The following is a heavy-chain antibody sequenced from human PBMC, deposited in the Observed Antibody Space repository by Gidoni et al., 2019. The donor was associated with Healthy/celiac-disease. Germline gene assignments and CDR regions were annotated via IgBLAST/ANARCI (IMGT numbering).Heavy chain of an antibody. D-gene: IGHD3-16*01. CDR1: GCPFSSYA. CDR2: ISGSGGST. CDR3: AKDLSFDDYVGGGFEY. V-gene: IGHV3-23*01. Sequence: EVQLLESGGGWVQPGGSLRLSCAASGCPFSSYAMSWVRQAPGTGLEWVSAISGSGGSTYYADSVKCRFTISRDNSKNTLYLQMTSLSAEDTAVYYCAKDLSFDDYVGGGFEYWGQGTLVTVSS. J-gene: IGHJ4*02.